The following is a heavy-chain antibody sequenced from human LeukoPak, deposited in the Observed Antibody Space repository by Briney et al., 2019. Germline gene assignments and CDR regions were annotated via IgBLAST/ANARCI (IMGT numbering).Heavy chain of an antibody. CDR3: ARDRFRYCSGAYCSHFEF. V-gene: IGHV3-9*03. CDR1: GFIFDDYA. CDR2: IDWNSGTI. Sequence: GGSLRLSCAASGFIFDDYAMHWVRQAPGKGLEWVSGIDWNSGTIGYADSVKGRFTISRDNAKNSLYLQMNSLRADDMAFYYCARDRFRYCSGAYCSHFEFWGQGTLVSVSS. J-gene: IGHJ4*02. D-gene: IGHD2-15*01.